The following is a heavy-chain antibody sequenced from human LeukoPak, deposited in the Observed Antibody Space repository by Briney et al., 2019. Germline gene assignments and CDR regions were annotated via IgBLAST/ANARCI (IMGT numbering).Heavy chain of an antibody. J-gene: IGHJ4*02. D-gene: IGHD6-19*01. V-gene: IGHV2-5*02. CDR3: VHRRSGSSGSYYFDY. Sequence: SGPTLVNPTQTLTLTCTFSGFSLSTSGVGVGWIRQPPGKALEWLALIYWDDDKRYSPSLKSRLTITKDTSKNQVVLTVTNMDPVDTATYYCVHRRSGSSGSYYFDYWGQGTLVTVSS. CDR2: IYWDDDK. CDR1: GFSLSTSGVG.